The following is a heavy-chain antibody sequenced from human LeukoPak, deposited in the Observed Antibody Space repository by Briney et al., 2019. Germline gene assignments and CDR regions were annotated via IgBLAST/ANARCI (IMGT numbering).Heavy chain of an antibody. CDR1: GGSMTSCY. D-gene: IGHD2-2*01. J-gene: IGHJ4*02. CDR2: IFYSGST. Sequence: PSETLSLTCTVSGGSMTSCYWNWIRQPPGKGLEWIGFIFYSGSTNYNPSLKSRVTISVDTSRNQFSLKLSSVTAADTAIYYCARVDCISTSCPADYWGQGTLVTVSS. V-gene: IGHV4-59*01. CDR3: ARVDCISTSCPADY.